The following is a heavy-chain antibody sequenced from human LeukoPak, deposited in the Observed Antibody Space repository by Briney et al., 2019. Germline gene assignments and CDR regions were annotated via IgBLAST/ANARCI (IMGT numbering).Heavy chain of an antibody. CDR3: AKATGDGGTFHY. CDR1: GFSFSSYA. J-gene: IGHJ4*02. V-gene: IGHV3-23*01. Sequence: GGSLRLSCGASGFSFSSYAMSWVRQAPGKGLEWVSAISGGADLIYYADSVKARFFISRDNSKNTLSLQMNSLRAEDTAVYYCAKATGDGGTFHYWGQGTLVTVSS. D-gene: IGHD7-27*01. CDR2: ISGGADLI.